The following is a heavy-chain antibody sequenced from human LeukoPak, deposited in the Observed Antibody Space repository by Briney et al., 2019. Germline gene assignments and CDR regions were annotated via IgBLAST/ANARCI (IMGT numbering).Heavy chain of an antibody. J-gene: IGHJ4*02. CDR1: GGTFSSYA. D-gene: IGHD1-26*01. CDR2: IIPIFGTA. Sequence: ASVKVSCKASGGTFSSYAISWVRQAPGQGLEWMGGIIPIFGTANYAQKFQGRVTITADKSTSTAYMELSSLRSEDTAVYYCARELAAWELLLDYWGQGTLVTVSS. V-gene: IGHV1-69*06. CDR3: ARELAAWELLLDY.